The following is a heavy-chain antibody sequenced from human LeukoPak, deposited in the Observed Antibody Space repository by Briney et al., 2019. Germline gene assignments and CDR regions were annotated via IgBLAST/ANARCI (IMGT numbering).Heavy chain of an antibody. CDR1: GGTFSSYA. Sequence: SVKVSCTASGGTFSSYAISWVRQAPGQGLEWMGGIIPIFGTANYAQKFQGRVTITADESTSTAYMELSSLRSEDTAVYYCARDSYYGSGSYSSWFDPWGQGTLVTVSS. D-gene: IGHD3-10*01. V-gene: IGHV1-69*13. J-gene: IGHJ5*02. CDR2: IIPIFGTA. CDR3: ARDSYYGSGSYSSWFDP.